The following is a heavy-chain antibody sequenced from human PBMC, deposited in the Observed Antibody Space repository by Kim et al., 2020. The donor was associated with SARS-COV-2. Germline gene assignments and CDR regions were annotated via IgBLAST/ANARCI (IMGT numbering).Heavy chain of an antibody. Sequence: SETLSLTCTVSGGSISSYYWSWIRQPPGKGLEWIGYIYYSGSTNYNPSLKSRVTISVDTSKNQFSLKLSSVTAADTAVYYCARTRGYGSGSSMFDYWGQG. J-gene: IGHJ4*02. D-gene: IGHD3-10*01. CDR2: IYYSGST. CDR1: GGSISSYY. V-gene: IGHV4-59*01. CDR3: ARTRGYGSGSSMFDY.